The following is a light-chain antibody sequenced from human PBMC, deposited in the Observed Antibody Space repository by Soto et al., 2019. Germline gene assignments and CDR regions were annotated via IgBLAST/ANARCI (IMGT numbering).Light chain of an antibody. CDR2: KAS. J-gene: IGKJ2*01. Sequence: DIQMALFPSIISASIGDRVTITCRASQSITKYLDWYQHRPGKAPKLLIYKASTLETGVPSRFSGSGSGTEFTLTISSLQPDDFASYYCHLHSGYSPYTFGQGTRLEIK. V-gene: IGKV1-5*03. CDR3: HLHSGYSPYT. CDR1: QSITKY.